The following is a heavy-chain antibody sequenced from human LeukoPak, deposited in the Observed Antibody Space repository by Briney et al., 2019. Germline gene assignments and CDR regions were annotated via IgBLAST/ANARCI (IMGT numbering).Heavy chain of an antibody. D-gene: IGHD6-13*01. V-gene: IGHV5-51*01. CDR2: IYPDDSDT. CDR3: ARLDGAAASFSRY. Sequence: GESLKISCKASGYTFARNWIGWVRQMSGKGLEWMGIIYPDDSDTRYSPSFQGQVTISADKSISTAYLQWSSLQASDTATYYCARLDGAAASFSRYWGQGTLVTVSS. J-gene: IGHJ4*02. CDR1: GYTFARNW.